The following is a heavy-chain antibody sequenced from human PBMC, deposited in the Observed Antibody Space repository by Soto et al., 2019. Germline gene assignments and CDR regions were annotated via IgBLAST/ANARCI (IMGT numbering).Heavy chain of an antibody. D-gene: IGHD2-21*01. CDR3: ARGGDGSNFGAVY. J-gene: IGHJ4*02. CDR2: IIPIFGTA. Sequence: GASVKVSCKASGGTFSSYAISWVRQAPGQGLEWMGGIIPIFGTANYAQKFQGRVTITADESTSTAYMELRSLRSEDTAVYYCARGGDGSNFGAVYWGQGTPVTVSS. CDR1: GGTFSSYA. V-gene: IGHV1-69*13.